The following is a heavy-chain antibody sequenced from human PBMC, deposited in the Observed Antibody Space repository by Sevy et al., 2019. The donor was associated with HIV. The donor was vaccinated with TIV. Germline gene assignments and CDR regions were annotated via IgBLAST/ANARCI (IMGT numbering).Heavy chain of an antibody. CDR2: MSHDGNYK. CDR3: AGLFSCGGDCYYLDY. CDR1: GFTFSDYD. Sequence: WGSLRLSCAASGFTFSDYDMHWVRQAPGKGLEWVAVMSHDGNYKNHADSVKVRFTISRDNFKNTLYLQMNSLRVEDTAVYFCAGLFSCGGDCYYLDYWGQGAPVTVSS. J-gene: IGHJ4*02. D-gene: IGHD2-21*02. V-gene: IGHV3-30*04.